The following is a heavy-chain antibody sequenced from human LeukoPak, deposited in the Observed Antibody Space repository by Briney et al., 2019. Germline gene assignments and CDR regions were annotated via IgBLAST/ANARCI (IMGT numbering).Heavy chain of an antibody. CDR2: ISYDGSNK. CDR3: ARDWIVGAPIQYFDY. J-gene: IGHJ4*02. D-gene: IGHD1-26*01. Sequence: GGSLRLSCAASGFTFSSYAMHWVRQAPGKGLEWVAVISYDGSNKYYADSVKGRFTISRDNSKSTLYLQMNSLRAEDTAVYYCARDWIVGAPIQYFDYWGQGTLVTVSS. V-gene: IGHV3-30-3*01. CDR1: GFTFSSYA.